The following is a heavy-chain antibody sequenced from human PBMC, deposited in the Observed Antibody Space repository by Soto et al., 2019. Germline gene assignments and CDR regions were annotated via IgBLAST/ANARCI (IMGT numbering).Heavy chain of an antibody. J-gene: IGHJ6*02. D-gene: IGHD6-13*01. V-gene: IGHV3-30-3*01. CDR3: ARDLGIGQQLVYYYYYGMDV. CDR1: GFTFSSYA. CDR2: ISYDGSNK. Sequence: GGSLSLSCAASGFTFSSYAMHWVRQAPGKGLEWVAVISYDGSNKYYADPVKGRFTISRDNSKNTLYLQMNSLRAEDTAVYYCARDLGIGQQLVYYYYYGMDVWGQGTTVTVYS.